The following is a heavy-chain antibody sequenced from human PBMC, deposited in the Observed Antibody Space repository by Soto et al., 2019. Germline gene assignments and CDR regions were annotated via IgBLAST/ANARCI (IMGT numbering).Heavy chain of an antibody. CDR2: IYYTGTT. Sequence: SETLSLTCTVPGGSIYSDDYYWSWIRQPPGKGLEWIGYIYYTGTTNYNPSLKSRVTISMDTSKNQFSLKLSSVTAADSAVYYCARVDLGSYDYSLDYWGQGTLVTGSS. D-gene: IGHD4-4*01. V-gene: IGHV4-30-4*01. J-gene: IGHJ4*02. CDR3: ARVDLGSYDYSLDY. CDR1: GGSIYSDDYY.